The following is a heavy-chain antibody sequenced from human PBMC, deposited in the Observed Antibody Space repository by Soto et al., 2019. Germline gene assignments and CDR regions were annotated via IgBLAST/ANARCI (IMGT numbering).Heavy chain of an antibody. V-gene: IGHV3-23*01. CDR2: ISGSGGST. J-gene: IGHJ4*01. D-gene: IGHD3-9*01. CDR3: PKLGVSRSCDWLSESDY. Sequence: GGSLRLSCAASGFTFSSYAMSWVRQAPGKGLEWVSAISGSGGSTYYADSVKGRFTISRDNSKNRLYLQMNSLRAEDTAVYYCPKLGVSRSCDWLSESDYRGKGTRGTASS. CDR1: GFTFSSYA.